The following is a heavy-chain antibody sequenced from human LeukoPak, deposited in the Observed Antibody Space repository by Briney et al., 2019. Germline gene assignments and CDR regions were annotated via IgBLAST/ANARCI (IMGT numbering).Heavy chain of an antibody. V-gene: IGHV3-30*04. Sequence: PGRSLRLSCAASGFTFSSYAMHWVRQAPGKGLEWVAVISYDGSYKYYADSVKGRFTISRDNSKNTLYLQMNSLRAEDTAVYYCAKGAYYDSSGYYPFDYWGQGTLVAVSS. CDR3: AKGAYYDSSGYYPFDY. CDR1: GFTFSSYA. D-gene: IGHD3-22*01. CDR2: ISYDGSYK. J-gene: IGHJ4*02.